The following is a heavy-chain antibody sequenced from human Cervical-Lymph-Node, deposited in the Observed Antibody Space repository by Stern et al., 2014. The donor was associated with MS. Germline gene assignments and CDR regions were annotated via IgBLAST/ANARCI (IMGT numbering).Heavy chain of an antibody. J-gene: IGHJ6*02. CDR3: ATHRGRVTYYYGMDV. Sequence: QVQLVQSGAEVKKPGASVKVSCKVSGSTLSEISMHWVRQAPGKGLEWMGGFDPELGATRYAKKVQGRDTMAEDRSTDTAYMELSSLRSEDTAVYYCATHRGRVTYYYGMDVWGQGTTVTVSS. D-gene: IGHD2-21*02. V-gene: IGHV1-24*01. CDR1: GSTLSEIS. CDR2: FDPELGAT.